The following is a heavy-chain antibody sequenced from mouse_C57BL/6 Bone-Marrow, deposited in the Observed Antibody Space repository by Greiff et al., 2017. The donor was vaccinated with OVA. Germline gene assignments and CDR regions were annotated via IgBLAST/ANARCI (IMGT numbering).Heavy chain of an antibody. J-gene: IGHJ2*01. Sequence: QVQLKQSGAELVKPGASVKMSCKASGYTFTSYWITWVKQRPGQGLEWIGDIYPGSGSTNYNEKFKSKATLTVDTSSSTAYMQLSSLTSEDSAVYYCARCLLRPLDYWGQGTTLTVSS. CDR2: IYPGSGST. V-gene: IGHV1-55*01. CDR1: GYTFTSYW. CDR3: ARCLLRPLDY. D-gene: IGHD1-2*01.